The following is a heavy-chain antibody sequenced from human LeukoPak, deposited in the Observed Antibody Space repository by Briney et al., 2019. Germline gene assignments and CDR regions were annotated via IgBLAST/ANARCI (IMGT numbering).Heavy chain of an antibody. V-gene: IGHV3-23*01. CDR1: GFTFSSYA. D-gene: IGHD6-13*01. Sequence: GGSLRLSCAASGFTFSSYAMSWVRQAPGKGLEWVSAISGSGGSTYYADSVKGRFTIPRDNSKSTLYLQMNSLRAEDTAVYYCAKDHAAAVHYYMDVWGKGTTVTVSS. CDR3: AKDHAAAVHYYMDV. J-gene: IGHJ6*03. CDR2: ISGSGGST.